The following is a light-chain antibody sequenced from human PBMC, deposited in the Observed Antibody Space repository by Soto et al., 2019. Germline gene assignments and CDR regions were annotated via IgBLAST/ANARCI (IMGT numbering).Light chain of an antibody. J-gene: IGLJ2*01. Sequence: QSVLTQPASVSGSPGQSITISCNGSSGDVGGYDYVSWYQQLPGKAPKLMIYDVTNRPSGVSNRFSGSKSDNTASLTISGLQAEDEADYYCSSYTVSSTLFGGGTKLT. CDR1: SGDVGGYDY. CDR3: SSYTVSSTL. V-gene: IGLV2-14*03. CDR2: DVT.